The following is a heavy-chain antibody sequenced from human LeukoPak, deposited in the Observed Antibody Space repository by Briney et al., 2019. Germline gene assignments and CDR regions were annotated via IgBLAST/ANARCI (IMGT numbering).Heavy chain of an antibody. D-gene: IGHD3-16*02. CDR1: GYAFIGYY. CDR3: ARDSGWGNYRSVDYFDY. Sequence: ASVKVPCKSSGYAFIGYYIHWVRQAPGQGLEWLGSIFPNTGDTRNAQKFQGRVTMTRDTSISTASMELRRLKSDDSAVYYCARDSGWGNYRSVDYFDYWGQGTLVTVSS. V-gene: IGHV1-2*02. CDR2: IFPNTGDT. J-gene: IGHJ4*02.